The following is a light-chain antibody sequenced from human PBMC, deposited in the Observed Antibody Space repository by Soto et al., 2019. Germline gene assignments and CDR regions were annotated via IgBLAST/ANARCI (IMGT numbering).Light chain of an antibody. Sequence: DIQMTQSPSSRSASVGDRVTITCRASQAISNYLAWYQQKPGKVPKLLIYAASTLQSGVPSRFSGSGSGTDFTLTISSLQPEDAATYYCQKYNGAPRAFGQGTKVEIK. CDR3: QKYNGAPRA. CDR2: AAS. CDR1: QAISNY. J-gene: IGKJ1*01. V-gene: IGKV1-27*01.